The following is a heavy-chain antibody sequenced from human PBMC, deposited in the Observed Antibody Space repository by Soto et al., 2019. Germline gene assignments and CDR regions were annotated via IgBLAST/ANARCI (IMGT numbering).Heavy chain of an antibody. CDR2: MNPNSGNT. CDR3: ARGSKYGDYSRWFDP. J-gene: IGHJ5*02. CDR1: GYTFTSYD. V-gene: IGHV1-8*01. D-gene: IGHD4-17*01. Sequence: QVQLVQSGAEVKKPGASVKVSCKASGYTFTSYDINWVRQATGQGIEYLGWMNPNSGNTGYVKKFQGRVTMTRDTSMSTAYMELSSLRSEVTAVYYCARGSKYGDYSRWFDPWGPGTLVTVSS.